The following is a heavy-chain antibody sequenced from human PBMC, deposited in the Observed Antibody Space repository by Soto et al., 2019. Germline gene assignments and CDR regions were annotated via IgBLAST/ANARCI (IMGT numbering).Heavy chain of an antibody. CDR3: ARDKGRQQLGENYYYITDI. CDR1: GGTFSSSA. Sequence: QVQLVQSGAEVKKPGSSVKVSCKASGGTFSSSAFSWVRQAPGQGLEWMGGIIPLFRTPDYGQRFQGRVTITADESAGTVYMELRGLRSEDTAVYFCARDKGRQQLGENYYYITDIWRQGTTVTVSS. CDR2: IIPLFRTP. V-gene: IGHV1-69*12. J-gene: IGHJ6*02. D-gene: IGHD3-3*02.